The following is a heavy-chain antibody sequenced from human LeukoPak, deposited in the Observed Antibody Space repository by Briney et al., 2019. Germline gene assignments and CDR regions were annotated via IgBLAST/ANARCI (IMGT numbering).Heavy chain of an antibody. D-gene: IGHD3-10*02. CDR1: GFTFDDYG. J-gene: IGHJ6*04. Sequence: GGSLRLSCAASGFTFDDYGMSWVRQAPGKGLEWVSGINWNGGSTGYADSVKGRFTISRDNAKNSPYLQMNSLRAEDTAVYYCAELGITMIGGVWGKGTTVTISS. CDR3: AELGITMIGGV. V-gene: IGHV3-20*04. CDR2: INWNGGST.